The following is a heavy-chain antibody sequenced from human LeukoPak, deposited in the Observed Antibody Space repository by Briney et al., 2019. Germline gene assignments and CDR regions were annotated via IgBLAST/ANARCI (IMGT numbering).Heavy chain of an antibody. CDR1: GGSISSGDYY. V-gene: IGHV4-61*08. J-gene: IGHJ4*02. D-gene: IGHD2-2*01. CDR2: IYYSGST. CDR3: ARGHCSSTSCFDY. Sequence: PSETLSLTCTVSGGSISSGDYYWSWIRQPPGKGLEWIGYIYYSGSTNYNPSLKSRVTISVDTSKNQFSLKLSSVTAADTAVYYCARGHCSSTSCFDYWGQGTLVTVSS.